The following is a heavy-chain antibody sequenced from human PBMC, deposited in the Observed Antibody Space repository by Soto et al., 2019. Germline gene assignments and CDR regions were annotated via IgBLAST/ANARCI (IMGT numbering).Heavy chain of an antibody. D-gene: IGHD5-18*01. Sequence: QPGGSLRLSCAASGFTFSSYAMHWVRQAPGKGLEWVAVISYDGSNKYYADSVKGRFTISRDNSKNTLYLQMNSLRAEDTAVYYCASLSGRGYSYGEEGYWGQGTLVTVSS. CDR3: ASLSGRGYSYGEEGY. J-gene: IGHJ4*02. CDR1: GFTFSSYA. V-gene: IGHV3-30-3*01. CDR2: ISYDGSNK.